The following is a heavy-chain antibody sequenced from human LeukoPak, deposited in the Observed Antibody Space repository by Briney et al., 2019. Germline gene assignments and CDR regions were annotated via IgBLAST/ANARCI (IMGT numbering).Heavy chain of an antibody. D-gene: IGHD3-22*01. CDR3: ATPLDYYDRSDSHQGGD. J-gene: IGHJ4*02. CDR1: GFTFNNYA. CDR2: IKHDGSEK. V-gene: IGHV3-7*03. Sequence: GGSLRLSCVASGFTFNNYAMSWVRQAPGKGLEWVANIKHDGSEKNYVDSVKGRFTISRDNAKNSLYLQMNSLRAEDTAVYYCATPLDYYDRSDSHQGGDWGQGTLVTVSS.